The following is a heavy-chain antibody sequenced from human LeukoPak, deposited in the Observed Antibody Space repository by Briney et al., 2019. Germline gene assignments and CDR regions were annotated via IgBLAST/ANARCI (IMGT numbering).Heavy chain of an antibody. D-gene: IGHD6-25*01. CDR1: QFTFDDYA. Sequence: GGSLRLSCAASQFTFDDYAMHWVRQAPGKGLEWVSSINWNSVTMGYADSVKGRFTISRDNAKNSLYLQMNSLRAEDTALYYCAASARLYYFDYWGQGTLVTVSS. CDR3: AASARLYYFDY. V-gene: IGHV3-9*01. J-gene: IGHJ4*02. CDR2: INWNSVTM.